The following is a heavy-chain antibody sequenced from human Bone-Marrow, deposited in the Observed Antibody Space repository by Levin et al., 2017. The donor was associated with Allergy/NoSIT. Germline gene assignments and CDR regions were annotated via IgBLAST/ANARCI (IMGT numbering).Heavy chain of an antibody. J-gene: IGHJ1*01. D-gene: IGHD6-6*01. CDR2: ISSDGSNT. V-gene: IGHV3-30-3*01. CDR3: ARGTSSEYGPSSC. CDR1: GFTFSSYA. Sequence: GGSLRLSCAASGFTFSSYAMHWVRQAPGKGLEWVAVISSDGSNTYYADSVKGRFTISRDDSKNTLFLQMNSLRVEDTAVYHCARGTSSEYGPSSCWGQGTLVTVSS.